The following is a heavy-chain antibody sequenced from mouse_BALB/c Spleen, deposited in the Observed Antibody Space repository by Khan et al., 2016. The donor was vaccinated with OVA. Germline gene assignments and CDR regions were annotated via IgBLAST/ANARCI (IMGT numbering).Heavy chain of an antibody. V-gene: IGHV1-20*02. CDR1: GYSFTGYF. CDR3: ARIYGSDFDY. D-gene: IGHD1-1*01. CDR2: INPHIGET. Sequence: VQLKESGPELVKPGAPVKISCKASGYSFTGYFMNWVMQSHGKSLEWIGRINPHIGETFYNQKFKGKATLTVDESSSTAHMELRSLASEDSAVYYCARIYGSDFDYWGHGTTLTVSS. J-gene: IGHJ2*01.